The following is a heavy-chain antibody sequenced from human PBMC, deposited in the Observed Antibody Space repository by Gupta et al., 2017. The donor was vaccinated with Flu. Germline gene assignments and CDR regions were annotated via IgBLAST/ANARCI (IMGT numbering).Heavy chain of an antibody. V-gene: IGHV3-23*01. J-gene: IGHJ6*02. CDR1: GFTFSGFA. D-gene: IGHD3-10*01. CDR3: AKDRRPASYLGMHV. Sequence: EVQLLESGGVLVRPGGSLKLSCAASGFTFSGFAMSWVRQAPGKGLEWVSIISDNGSPTYYADSVRGRFTISRDNSRNTVYLQMNSLRAEDTAVYYCAKDRRPASYLGMHVWGQGTTVTVSS. CDR2: ISDNGSPT.